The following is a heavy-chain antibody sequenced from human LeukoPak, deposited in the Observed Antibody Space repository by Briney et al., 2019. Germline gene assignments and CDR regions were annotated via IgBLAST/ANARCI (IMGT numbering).Heavy chain of an antibody. Sequence: GASMKVSCKASGGTFSSYAISWVRQAPGQGLEWMGRIIPILGIANYAQKFQGRVTITADKPTSTAYMELSSLRSEDTAVYYCARRVSLEAFDIWGQGTMVTVSS. CDR3: ARRVSLEAFDI. CDR2: IIPILGIA. V-gene: IGHV1-69*04. J-gene: IGHJ3*02. CDR1: GGTFSSYA.